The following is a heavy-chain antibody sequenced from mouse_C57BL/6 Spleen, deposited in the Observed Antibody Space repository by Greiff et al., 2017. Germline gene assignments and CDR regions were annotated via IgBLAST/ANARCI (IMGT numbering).Heavy chain of an antibody. CDR3: ASYYGSRDY. D-gene: IGHD1-1*01. CDR2: INPGSGGT. CDR1: GYAFTNYL. J-gene: IGHJ2*01. Sequence: VQLMQSGAELVRPGTSVTVSCKASGYAFTNYLIGWVKQRPGQGLEWIGVINPGSGGTNYNEKFKGRATLTADKSSSTAYVQLSSLTSEDSAVEFCASYYGSRDYWGQGTTLTVYS. V-gene: IGHV1-54*01.